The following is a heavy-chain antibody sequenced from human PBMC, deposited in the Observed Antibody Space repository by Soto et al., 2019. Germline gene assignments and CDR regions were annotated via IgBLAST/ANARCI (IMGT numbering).Heavy chain of an antibody. CDR3: SVHTGPFDY. D-gene: IGHD7-27*01. CDR1: GYTLTELS. V-gene: IGHV1-24*01. J-gene: IGHJ4*02. Sequence: ASVKVSCKVSGYTLTELSMHWVRQAPGKGLEWMGGFDPEDGETIYAQKFQGRVTMTEGTSTDTAYMELSSLRSEDTAVYYCSVHTGPFDYWGQGTLVTVSS. CDR2: FDPEDGET.